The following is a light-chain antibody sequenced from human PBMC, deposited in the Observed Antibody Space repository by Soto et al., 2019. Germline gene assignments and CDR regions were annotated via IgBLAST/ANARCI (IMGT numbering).Light chain of an antibody. J-gene: IGLJ3*02. CDR3: ETWDSNTRV. CDR2: LESSGSY. Sequence: QPVLTQSSSASASLGSSVKLTCTLSSRHSSYIIAWHQQQPGKAPRYLMKLESSGSYNKGSGVPDRFSGSSSGADRYLTISNLQSEDEADYYCETWDSNTRVFGGGTKVTVL. V-gene: IGLV4-60*03. CDR1: SRHSSYI.